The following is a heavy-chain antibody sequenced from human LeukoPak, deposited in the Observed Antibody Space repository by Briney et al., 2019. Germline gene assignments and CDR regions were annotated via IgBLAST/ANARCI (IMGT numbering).Heavy chain of an antibody. CDR3: ASSRWLRHFDY. CDR1: GFTFSSYA. Sequence: GGSLRLSCAASGFTFSSYAMSWVRQAPGKGLEWVSAIGGSGATTYYVDSVKGRFTISRDNSKNTLYLQINSQIAEDTAVYYCASSRWLRHFDYWGQGTLVTVSS. J-gene: IGHJ4*02. D-gene: IGHD5-12*01. V-gene: IGHV3-23*01. CDR2: IGGSGATT.